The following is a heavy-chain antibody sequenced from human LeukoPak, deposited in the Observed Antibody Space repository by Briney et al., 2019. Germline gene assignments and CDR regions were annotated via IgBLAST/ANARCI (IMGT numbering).Heavy chain of an antibody. Sequence: GASVKVSCKASGYTFTGYYMHWVRQAPGQGLEWMGWINPNSGGTNYAQKFQGRVTMTRDTSISTAYMELSRLRSDDTAAYYCARDFGVIVAGYMDVWGKGTTVTVSS. D-gene: IGHD2/OR15-2a*01. V-gene: IGHV1-2*02. CDR2: INPNSGGT. CDR3: ARDFGVIVAGYMDV. J-gene: IGHJ6*03. CDR1: GYTFTGYY.